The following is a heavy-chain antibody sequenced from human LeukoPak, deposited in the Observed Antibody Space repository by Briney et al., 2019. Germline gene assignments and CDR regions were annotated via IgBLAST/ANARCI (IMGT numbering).Heavy chain of an antibody. CDR3: ARDAYSSRYHFDY. J-gene: IGHJ4*02. V-gene: IGHV3-21*01. CDR2: ISSSSSYI. Sequence: GGSLRLSCAASGFTFSSYSMNWVRQAPGKGLEWVSSISSSSSYIYYADSVKGRFTISRDNAKNSLYLQMNSLRAEDTAVYYCARDAYSSRYHFDYWGQGTLVTVSS. CDR1: GFTFSSYS. D-gene: IGHD6-13*01.